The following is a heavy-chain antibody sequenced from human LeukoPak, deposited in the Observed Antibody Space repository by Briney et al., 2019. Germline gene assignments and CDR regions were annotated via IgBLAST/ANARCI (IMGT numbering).Heavy chain of an antibody. V-gene: IGHV4-39*07. J-gene: IGHJ2*01. Sequence: SETLSLTCSVSGGSIIRSSYYWGWVRQPPGKGLEWIATIYYSGSTQYNPPLRSRVTISLDTSKNQFSLNLSSVTAADTAVYYCARDRANWYFDLWGRGTLVTVSS. CDR3: ARDRANWYFDL. CDR1: GGSIIRSSYY. CDR2: IYYSGST.